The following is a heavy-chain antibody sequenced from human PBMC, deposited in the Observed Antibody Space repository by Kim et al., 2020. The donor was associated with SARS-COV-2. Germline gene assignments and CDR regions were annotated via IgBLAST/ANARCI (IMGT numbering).Heavy chain of an antibody. CDR2: I. D-gene: IGHD4-4*01. Sequence: IYYADPVRGRFTISRDNDKHSLFLQRNSLRAEDTAVYYCARGPNYSPFDYWGQGTLVTVSS. J-gene: IGHJ4*02. V-gene: IGHV3-48*03. CDR3: ARGPNYSPFDY.